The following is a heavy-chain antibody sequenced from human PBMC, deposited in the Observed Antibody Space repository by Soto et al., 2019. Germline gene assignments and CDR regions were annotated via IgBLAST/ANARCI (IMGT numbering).Heavy chain of an antibody. J-gene: IGHJ6*03. Sequence: ASVKVSCKASGYTFTGYYMHWVRQAPGQGLEWMGWINPNSGGTNYAQKFQGWVTMTRDTSISTAYMELSRLRSDDTAVYYCASSPDIVVVPAAIPYYMDVWGKGTTVTVSS. D-gene: IGHD2-2*01. CDR3: ASSPDIVVVPAAIPYYMDV. V-gene: IGHV1-2*04. CDR1: GYTFTGYY. CDR2: INPNSGGT.